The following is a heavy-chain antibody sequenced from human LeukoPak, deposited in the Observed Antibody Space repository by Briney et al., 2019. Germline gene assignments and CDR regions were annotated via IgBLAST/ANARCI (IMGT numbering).Heavy chain of an antibody. CDR1: GGSISSDY. J-gene: IGHJ5*02. CDR3: ARQEYYYDSSGYYYAIDP. D-gene: IGHD3-22*01. V-gene: IGHV4-59*08. Sequence: SETLSLTCTVSGGSISSDYWSWIRQPPGKGLEWIGYISYSGSTNYNPSLKSRVTISVDTSKNQFSLKLSSVTAADTAVYYCARQEYYYDSSGYYYAIDPWGQGTLVTVSS. CDR2: ISYSGST.